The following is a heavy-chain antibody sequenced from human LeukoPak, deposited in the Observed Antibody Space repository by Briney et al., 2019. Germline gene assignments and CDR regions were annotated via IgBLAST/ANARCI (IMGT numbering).Heavy chain of an antibody. CDR2: INPSGGST. CDR1: GYTFTSYY. J-gene: IGHJ6*02. Sequence: ASVKVSCKASGYTFTSYYMHWVRQAPGQGLVWMGIINPSGGSTSYAQKFQGRVTMTRDTSTSTVYMELSSLRSEDTAVYYCARGASVGDYYYYYGMDVWGQGTTVTVSS. D-gene: IGHD3-16*01. CDR3: ARGASVGDYYYYYGMDV. V-gene: IGHV1-46*01.